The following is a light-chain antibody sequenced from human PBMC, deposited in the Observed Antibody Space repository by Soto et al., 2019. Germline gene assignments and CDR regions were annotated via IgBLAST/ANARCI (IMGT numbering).Light chain of an antibody. J-gene: IGKJ1*01. Sequence: EIVLTQSPGPLSLSPGERATLSCRASQSVSSDYLAWYRQKPGQAPRLLIYGASSRATGIPDRFSGSGSGTDFTLTISRLEPEDFAVYYCQQYGSAPRTFGQGTKVEIK. CDR2: GAS. CDR1: QSVSSDY. V-gene: IGKV3-20*01. CDR3: QQYGSAPRT.